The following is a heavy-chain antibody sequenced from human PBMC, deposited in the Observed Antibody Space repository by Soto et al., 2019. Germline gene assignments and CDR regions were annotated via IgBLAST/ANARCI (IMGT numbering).Heavy chain of an antibody. D-gene: IGHD5-18*01. V-gene: IGHV1-69*13. CDR1: GGTFSSYA. J-gene: IGHJ4*02. CDR2: IIPIFGTA. CDR3: ARDECCPGGYSHGLDY. Sequence: GASLKVSCKASGGTFSSYAISWVRQAPGQGLEWMGGIIPIFGTANYAQKFQGRVTITADESTSTAYMELSSLRSEDTAVYYCARDECCPGGYSHGLDYWGQGTLVTVSS.